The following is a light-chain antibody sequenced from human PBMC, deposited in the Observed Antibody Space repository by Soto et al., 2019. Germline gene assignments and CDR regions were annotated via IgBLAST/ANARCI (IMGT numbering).Light chain of an antibody. J-gene: IGKJ2*01. CDR3: QQTYSTPQT. CDR2: AAS. V-gene: IGKV1-39*01. Sequence: DIQMTQSPSSLSASVGDTVTISCRASQSISNYLNWYQQRPGRAPKFLIYAASSLQSGVPSRFSGSGSGTDFTLTISSLQPEDFATYYCQQTYSTPQTFGQGTKLEI. CDR1: QSISNY.